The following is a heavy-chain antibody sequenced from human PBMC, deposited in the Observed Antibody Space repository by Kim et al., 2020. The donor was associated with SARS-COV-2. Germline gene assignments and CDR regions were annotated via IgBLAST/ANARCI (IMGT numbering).Heavy chain of an antibody. D-gene: IGHD5-18*01. V-gene: IGHV3-48*04. CDR3: ARAQLWFEDYYYYGMDV. J-gene: IGHJ6*02. CDR2: ISSSSSTI. CDR1: GFTFSSYS. Sequence: GGSLRLSCAASGFTFSSYSMNWVRQAPGKGLEWVSYISSSSSTIYYADSVKGRFTISRDNAKNSLYLQMNSLRAEDTAVYYCARAQLWFEDYYYYGMDVWGQGTTVTVSS.